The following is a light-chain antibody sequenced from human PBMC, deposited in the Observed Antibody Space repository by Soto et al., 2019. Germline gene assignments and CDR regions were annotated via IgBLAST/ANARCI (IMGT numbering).Light chain of an antibody. Sequence: VLTQSPCPLSLSSGEGATVSCRVSQSINSKSLVWYQRKSGQAPRLVIYNTSSRATGIPDRFSGSGPGTDVTLTISSLQSADFTVYYCQQYNKWPLTFGQGTKVDIK. V-gene: IGKV3-20*01. J-gene: IGKJ1*01. CDR3: QQYNKWPLT. CDR1: QSINSKS. CDR2: NTS.